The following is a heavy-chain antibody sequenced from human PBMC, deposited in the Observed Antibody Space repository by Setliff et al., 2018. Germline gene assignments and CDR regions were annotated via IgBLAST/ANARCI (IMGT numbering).Heavy chain of an antibody. J-gene: IGHJ3*02. D-gene: IGHD2-15*01. CDR3: ATNSGGNTIDAFDI. CDR2: FDPEDGET. CDR1: GYTLTELS. V-gene: IGHV1-24*01. Sequence: EASVKVSCKVSGYTLTELSMHWVRQAPGKGLEWMGGFDPEDGETIYAQKFQGRVTMTEDTSTDTAYMELSSLRSEDTAVYYCATNSGGNTIDAFDIWGQGTRVTVSS.